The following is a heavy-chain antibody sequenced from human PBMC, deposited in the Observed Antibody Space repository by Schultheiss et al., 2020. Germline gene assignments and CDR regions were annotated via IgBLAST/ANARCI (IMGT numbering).Heavy chain of an antibody. J-gene: IGHJ4*02. D-gene: IGHD4-11*01. CDR2: IYTSGST. V-gene: IGHV4-61*02. CDR3: ARGELSTGLEY. Sequence: SETLSLTCTVSGGSISSGDYYWSWIRQPAGKGLEWIGRIYTSGSTNYNPSLKSRVTMSVDTSKNQFSLKLSSVTAADTAVYYCARGELSTGLEYWGQGTLVTVSS. CDR1: GGSISSGDYY.